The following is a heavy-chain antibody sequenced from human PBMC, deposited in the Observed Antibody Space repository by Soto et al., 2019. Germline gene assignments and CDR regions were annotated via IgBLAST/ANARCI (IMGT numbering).Heavy chain of an antibody. D-gene: IGHD4-17*01. Sequence: EVQLVEFGGGLVQPGGSLRLSCAASGFTFSSYWMHWVRQAPGKGLVWVSHINNDGSSPRYADSVKGRFPISSDNAKNTVVVQMNSLRVEDTAVYYCARDGGAFDYWGQGTLVTVSS. V-gene: IGHV3-74*01. CDR3: ARDGGAFDY. CDR1: GFTFSSYW. CDR2: INNDGSSP. J-gene: IGHJ4*02.